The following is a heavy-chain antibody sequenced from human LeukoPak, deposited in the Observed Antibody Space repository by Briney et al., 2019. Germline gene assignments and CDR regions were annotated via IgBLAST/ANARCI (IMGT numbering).Heavy chain of an antibody. D-gene: IGHD2-2*01. Sequence: GRSLRLSCAASGFTFSSYGMHWVRQAPGKGLEWVAVIWYDGSNKYCADPVKGRFTISRDNSKNTLYLQMNSLRAEDTAVYYCARDMTYCSSTSCPFDYWGQGTLVTVSS. CDR1: GFTFSSYG. CDR2: IWYDGSNK. CDR3: ARDMTYCSSTSCPFDY. V-gene: IGHV3-33*01. J-gene: IGHJ4*02.